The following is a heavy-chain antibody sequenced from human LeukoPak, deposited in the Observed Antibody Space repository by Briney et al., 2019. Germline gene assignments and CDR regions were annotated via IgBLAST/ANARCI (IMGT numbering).Heavy chain of an antibody. J-gene: IGHJ3*02. CDR3: LTVVETTIAAFDI. CDR1: GFTFDDYA. CDR2: ISWNSGRI. Sequence: SGGSLRLSCAASGFTFDDYAIHWVRQAPGKGLEWVSGISWNSGRIGYADSVKGRFTISRDNAKNSLYLQMNSLRVEDTAVYYCLTVVETTIAAFDIWGQGTMVTVSS. D-gene: IGHD1-26*01. V-gene: IGHV3-9*01.